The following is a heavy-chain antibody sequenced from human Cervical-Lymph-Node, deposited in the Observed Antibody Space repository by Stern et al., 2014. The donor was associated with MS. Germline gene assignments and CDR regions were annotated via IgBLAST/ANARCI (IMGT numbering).Heavy chain of an antibody. Sequence: VQLLESGAEMKKPGASVKVSCRASGYTFTSYYIHWVRQAPGQGLEWMGIINPSAGTTSYAQRFQGRVTMTRDTSTSTVYMELNSLRSEDTAVYYCARVTAMVAEGYFDYWGQGTLVTVSS. CDR3: ARVTAMVAEGYFDY. D-gene: IGHD2-21*02. CDR2: INPSAGTT. J-gene: IGHJ4*02. V-gene: IGHV1-46*01. CDR1: GYTFTSYY.